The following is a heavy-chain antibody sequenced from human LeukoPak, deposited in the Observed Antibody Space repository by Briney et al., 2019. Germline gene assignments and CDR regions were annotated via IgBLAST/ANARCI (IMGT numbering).Heavy chain of an antibody. J-gene: IGHJ4*02. D-gene: IGHD4-17*01. CDR3: AKLSGYGDYRWHFDY. CDR2: ISGSGGST. CDR1: GFTFSSYA. V-gene: IGHV3-23*01. Sequence: GGSLRLSCAASGFTFSSYAMSWVRQAPGKGLEWVSAISGSGGSTYYADSVKGRFTISRDNSKNTLYLQMNSLRAEDTAVYYCAKLSGYGDYRWHFDYWGQGTLVTVSS.